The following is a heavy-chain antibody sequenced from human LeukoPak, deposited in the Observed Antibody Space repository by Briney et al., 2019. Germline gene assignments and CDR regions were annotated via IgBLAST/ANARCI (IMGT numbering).Heavy chain of an antibody. CDR1: GDSVSSNTAA. D-gene: IGHD1-1*01. CDR2: TYYRSKWYY. J-gene: IGHJ4*02. V-gene: IGHV6-1*01. CDR3: ARDPSDDQGLDY. Sequence: QTLSLTCAISGDSVSSNTAAWYWIRQSPSRGLEWLVRTYYRSKWYYEYAVSVRSQRTINADTSKNQFSLQLNSVTTEDTAVYYCARDPSDDQGLDYWGQGTLVTVSS.